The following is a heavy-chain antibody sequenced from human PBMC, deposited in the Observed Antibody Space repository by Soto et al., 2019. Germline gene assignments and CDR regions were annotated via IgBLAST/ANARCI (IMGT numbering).Heavy chain of an antibody. CDR2: ISYDGSNK. D-gene: IGHD2-15*01. V-gene: IGHV3-30*03. J-gene: IGHJ6*03. CDR3: ARLGYCSGGSCYYYYYYMDV. CDR1: GFTFSSYG. Sequence: VGSLRLSCAASGFTFSSYGMHWVRQAPGKGLEWVAVISYDGSNKYYADSVKGRFTISRDNAKNSLYLQMNSLRAEDTALYHCARLGYCSGGSCYYYYYYMDVWGKGTTVTVSS.